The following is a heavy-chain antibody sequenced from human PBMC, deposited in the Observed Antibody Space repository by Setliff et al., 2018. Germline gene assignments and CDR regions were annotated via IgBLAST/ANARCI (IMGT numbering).Heavy chain of an antibody. Sequence: PGESLKISCKASGYKFTSSWIGWVRQMPGKGLEWMGAIYPGDSDTRYSPSFKGQVTISADKSINTAYLQWNNLKASDTAMYYCARQAIFGSDAFDIWGQGTMVTVSS. D-gene: IGHD3-3*01. CDR3: ARQAIFGSDAFDI. CDR2: IYPGDSDT. V-gene: IGHV5-51*01. CDR1: GYKFTSSW. J-gene: IGHJ3*02.